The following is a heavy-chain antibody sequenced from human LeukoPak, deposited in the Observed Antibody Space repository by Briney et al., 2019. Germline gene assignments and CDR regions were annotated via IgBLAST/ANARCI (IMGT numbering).Heavy chain of an antibody. Sequence: GGSLRLSCAASGFTFSDHYMDWVRQAPGKGLEWVGRTRNKANSYTTECAASVKGRFTISRDDSKNSLYLQMNSLRAEDTAVYYCARYCSSTISAFDIWGQGTMVTVSS. D-gene: IGHD2-2*01. V-gene: IGHV3-72*01. CDR3: ARYCSSTISAFDI. CDR1: GFTFSDHY. J-gene: IGHJ3*02. CDR2: TRNKANSYTT.